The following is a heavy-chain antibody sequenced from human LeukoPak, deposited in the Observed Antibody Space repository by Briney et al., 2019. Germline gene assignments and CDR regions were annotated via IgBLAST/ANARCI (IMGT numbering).Heavy chain of an antibody. D-gene: IGHD3-9*01. Sequence: GGSLRLSCAASGFTFSSYAMHGVRQAPGKGLEWVAVISYDGSNKYYADSVKGRFTISRDNSKNTLYLQMNSLRAEDTAVYYCARDRTSISNTGRTYYYYGMDVWGQGTTVTVSS. CDR1: GFTFSSYA. CDR2: ISYDGSNK. CDR3: ARDRTSISNTGRTYYYYGMDV. V-gene: IGHV3-30-3*01. J-gene: IGHJ6*02.